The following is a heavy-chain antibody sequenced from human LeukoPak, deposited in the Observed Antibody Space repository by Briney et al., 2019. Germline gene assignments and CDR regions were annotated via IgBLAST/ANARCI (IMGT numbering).Heavy chain of an antibody. J-gene: IGHJ5*02. CDR3: ALVFRGVVTSNWFDP. D-gene: IGHD3-3*01. CDR1: GVSINGNY. V-gene: IGHV4-59*03. CDR2: VSDTGDT. Sequence: SETLTLTCTVSGVSINGNYWTWIRQLPGKGLEWIGFVSDTGDTNYNPSLKSLLTLSVDTSKSQLSLSLISVSAADTALYYCALVFRGVVTSNWFDPWGQGTLVTVSS.